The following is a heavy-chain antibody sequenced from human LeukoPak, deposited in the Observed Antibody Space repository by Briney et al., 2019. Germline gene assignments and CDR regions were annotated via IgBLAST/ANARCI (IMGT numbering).Heavy chain of an antibody. D-gene: IGHD3-10*01. CDR3: ARGSSGYYDSGSRAPFDI. V-gene: IGHV4-31*03. Sequence: SETLSLTCTVSGGSISSGGYYWSWIRQHPGKGLEWIGYIYYSGSTYYNPSLKSRVTISVDTSKNQFSLKLSSVTAADTAVYYCARGSSGYYDSGSRAPFDIWGQGTMVTVSS. CDR1: GGSISSGGYY. CDR2: IYYSGST. J-gene: IGHJ3*02.